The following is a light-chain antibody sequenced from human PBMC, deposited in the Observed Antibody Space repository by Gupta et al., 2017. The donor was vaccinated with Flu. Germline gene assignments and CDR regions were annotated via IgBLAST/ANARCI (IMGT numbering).Light chain of an antibody. CDR2: WAS. V-gene: IGKV4-1*01. CDR3: QQYYSTPRT. CDR1: QSLLYSSNNKNY. Sequence: DIVMTQSPDALSVSLGDRATINCKSSQSLLYSSNNKNYLAWYQQKPGQPPKLLIYWASTRESGVPDSFSGSGSGTDFTLTISSPQAEDVAVYYCQQYYSTPRTFGQGTKVEIK. J-gene: IGKJ1*01.